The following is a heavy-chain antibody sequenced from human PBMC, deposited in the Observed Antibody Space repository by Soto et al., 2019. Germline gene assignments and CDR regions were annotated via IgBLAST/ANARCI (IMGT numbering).Heavy chain of an antibody. CDR2: IYYSGST. D-gene: IGHD1-26*01. Sequence: PSETLSLTCTVSGGSISSGDYYWSWIRQPPGKGLEWIGYIYYSGSTHYNPSLRSRATISVDASKNQFSLKLRSVTAADTAVYYCVRGDAEVWEVKYWGQGILVTVS. CDR1: GGSISSGDYY. J-gene: IGHJ4*02. CDR3: VRGDAEVWEVKY. V-gene: IGHV4-61*08.